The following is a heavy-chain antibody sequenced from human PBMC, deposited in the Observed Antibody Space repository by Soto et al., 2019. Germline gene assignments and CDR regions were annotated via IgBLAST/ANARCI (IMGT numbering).Heavy chain of an antibody. Sequence: ASVKVSCKASGYTFSSYGISWVRQAPGQGLEWMGWISAYNGNKKYAQKLQGRVTMTTDTSTSTAYMELRSLRSDDAAVYYCARDSSADYDILTGYTYYYYYYGMDVWGQGTTVTVSS. V-gene: IGHV1-18*01. CDR1: GYTFSSYG. CDR2: ISAYNGNK. D-gene: IGHD3-9*01. J-gene: IGHJ6*02. CDR3: ARDSSADYDILTGYTYYYYYYGMDV.